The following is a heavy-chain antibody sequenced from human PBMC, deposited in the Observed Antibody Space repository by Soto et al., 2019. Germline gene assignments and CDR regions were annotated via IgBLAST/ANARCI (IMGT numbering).Heavy chain of an antibody. CDR1: GFTFSDYY. CDR3: ARVGQGFWYFDL. Sequence: PGGSLRLSCAASGFTFSDYYMSWIRQAPGKGLEWVSYISSSGSTIYYADSVKGRFTISRDNAKNTVYLQMNSLTAEDTAVYYCARVGQGFWYFDLWGRATLVTVSS. V-gene: IGHV3-11*04. CDR2: ISSSGSTI. J-gene: IGHJ2*01.